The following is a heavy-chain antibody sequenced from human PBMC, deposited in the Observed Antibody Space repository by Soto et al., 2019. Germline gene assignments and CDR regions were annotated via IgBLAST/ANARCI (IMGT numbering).Heavy chain of an antibody. J-gene: IGHJ6*02. V-gene: IGHV3-30*18. D-gene: IGHD6-6*01. CDR2: ISYDGSNK. Sequence: QVQPVESGGGVVQPGRSLRLSCAASGFTFSSYGMHWVRQAPGKGLEWVAVISYDGSNKYYADSVKGRFTISRDNSKNTLYLQMNSLRAEDTAVYYCAKAPSLYYYSYGMDVWGQGTTVTVSS. CDR3: AKAPSLYYYSYGMDV. CDR1: GFTFSSYG.